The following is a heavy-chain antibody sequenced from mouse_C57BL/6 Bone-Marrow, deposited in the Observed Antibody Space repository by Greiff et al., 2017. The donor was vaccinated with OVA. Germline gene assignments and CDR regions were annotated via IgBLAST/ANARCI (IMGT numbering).Heavy chain of an antibody. V-gene: IGHV14-2*01. CDR2: IDPGDGET. J-gene: IGHJ3*01. CDR3: ARKGYYSNYGFAY. CDR1: GFNIKDSY. Sequence: VQLQQSGAELVKPGASVKLSCTASGFNIKDSYMHWVKQRTEQGLEWIGRIDPGDGETKYAPKFQGKATIPADTSSNTAYLQRSSLTSEDTAVYYCARKGYYSNYGFAYWGQGTLVTGSA. D-gene: IGHD2-5*01.